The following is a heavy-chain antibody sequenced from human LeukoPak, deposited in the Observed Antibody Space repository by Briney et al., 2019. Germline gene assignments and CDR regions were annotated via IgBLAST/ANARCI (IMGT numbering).Heavy chain of an antibody. CDR3: ARQVAGVNDY. J-gene: IGHJ4*02. Sequence: GGSLRLSCATSGFTFSNFWMTWVRQAPGEGLEWVANMKEDGSDEYYVDSVKGRFTIFRDNAKSPLYLQMSSLRVDDTAVYYCARQVAGVNDYWGQGTLVTVSS. CDR1: GFTFSNFW. D-gene: IGHD6-19*01. CDR2: MKEDGSDE. V-gene: IGHV3-7*01.